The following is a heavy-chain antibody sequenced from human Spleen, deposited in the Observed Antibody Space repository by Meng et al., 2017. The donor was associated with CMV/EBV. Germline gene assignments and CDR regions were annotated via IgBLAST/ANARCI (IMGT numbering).Heavy chain of an antibody. CDR2: ISPDTGGT. V-gene: IGHV1-2*02. J-gene: IGHJ4*02. CDR3: ARVRRTSTWSCLDY. CDR1: GYTFTAYY. D-gene: IGHD6-13*01. Sequence: KASGYTFTAYYIYWVRQAPGQGLEWVGWISPDTGGTNYAQKFQGRVTMTSDTSLSTASMEVSRLRSDDSAVYYCARVRRTSTWSCLDYWGQGTLVTVSS.